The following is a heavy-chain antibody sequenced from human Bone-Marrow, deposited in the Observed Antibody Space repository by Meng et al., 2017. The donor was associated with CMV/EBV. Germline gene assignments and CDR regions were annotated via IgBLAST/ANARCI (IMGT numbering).Heavy chain of an antibody. J-gene: IGHJ4*02. Sequence: GGSLRLSCAASGFTFSSYGMHWVRQAPGKVLEWVAFIRYDGSNKYYADSVKGRFTISRDNSKNTLYLQMNSLRAEDTAVYYCATLDDIVVVPAAKRLLSPQRFFDYWGQGTLVTVSS. D-gene: IGHD2-2*01. V-gene: IGHV3-30*02. CDR2: IRYDGSNK. CDR1: GFTFSSYG. CDR3: ATLDDIVVVPAAKRLLSPQRFFDY.